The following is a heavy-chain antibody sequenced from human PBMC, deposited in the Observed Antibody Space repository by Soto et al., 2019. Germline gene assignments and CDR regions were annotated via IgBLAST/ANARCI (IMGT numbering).Heavy chain of an antibody. Sequence: SQTLSLTCAVADTSRSSTFWWTWVRQPPGKGLEWIGEIYHSGSTKYNPSLKSRVTISVDKSNNQFSLELRAVTAADTAVYYCATLPPRIVVVKTEIPTWGQGTLVTVSS. CDR3: ATLPPRIVVVKTEIPT. CDR2: IYHSGST. J-gene: IGHJ5*02. V-gene: IGHV4-4*02. CDR1: DTSRSSTFW. D-gene: IGHD2-15*01.